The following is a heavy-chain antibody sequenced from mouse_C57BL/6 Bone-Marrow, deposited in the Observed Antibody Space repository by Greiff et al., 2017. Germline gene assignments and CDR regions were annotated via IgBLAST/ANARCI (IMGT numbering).Heavy chain of an antibody. CDR2: IHPNSGST. Sequence: QVQLQQPGAELVKPGASVKLSCKASGYTFTSYWMHWVKQRPGQGLEWIGMIHPNSGSTNYNEKFKSKDTLTVDKSSSTAYMQLSSLTSEDSAVYYCARERITTVGFDYWGQGTTLTVSS. V-gene: IGHV1-64*01. CDR3: ARERITTVGFDY. J-gene: IGHJ2*01. D-gene: IGHD1-1*01. CDR1: GYTFTSYW.